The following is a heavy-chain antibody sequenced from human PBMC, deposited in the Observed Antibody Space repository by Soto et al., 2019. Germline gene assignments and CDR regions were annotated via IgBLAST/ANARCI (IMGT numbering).Heavy chain of an antibody. CDR2: IWYDGSNI. CDR1: GFSFSSYG. J-gene: IGHJ6*03. Sequence: GGSLRLSCAASGFSFSSYGMHWVRQAPGKGLEWVVVIWYDGSNIYYAVSVKGRFTISSDNSKIALYLQLNTLRAEDTAVFYCARVAEAAAGNYYYYYMDVWGKGTTVTVSS. D-gene: IGHD6-13*01. CDR3: ARVAEAAAGNYYYYYMDV. V-gene: IGHV3-33*01.